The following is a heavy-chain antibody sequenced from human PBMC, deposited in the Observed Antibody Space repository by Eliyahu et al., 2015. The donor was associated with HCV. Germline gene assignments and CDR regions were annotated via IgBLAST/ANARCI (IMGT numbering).Heavy chain of an antibody. CDR1: GFTFNIYT. CDR2: ISGDSSNI. J-gene: IGHJ4*02. CDR3: ARETYSSGYYGFDY. Sequence: EVRLVESGGGLVQPGGSLRLSCAGSGFTFNIYTIHWVRQAPGKGLEWISGISGDSSNIYYADSVRGRFTISRDNARNSLYLHIDALRHEDTAVYYCARETYSSGYYGFDYWGRGTLVSVSA. D-gene: IGHD6-19*01. V-gene: IGHV3-48*02.